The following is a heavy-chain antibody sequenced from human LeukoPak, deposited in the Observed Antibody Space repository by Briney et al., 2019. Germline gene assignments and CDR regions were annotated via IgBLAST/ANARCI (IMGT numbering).Heavy chain of an antibody. J-gene: IGHJ4*02. D-gene: IGHD2-21*02. Sequence: GGSLRLSCAASGFTFSNAWMSWVRQAPGKGLEWVGRIKSKTDGGTTDYAAPVKGRFTISRDDSKNTLYLQMNSLKTEDTAVYYCAKVGGVVTAIDYWGQGTLVTVSS. V-gene: IGHV3-15*01. CDR2: IKSKTDGGTT. CDR1: GFTFSNAW. CDR3: AKVGGVVTAIDY.